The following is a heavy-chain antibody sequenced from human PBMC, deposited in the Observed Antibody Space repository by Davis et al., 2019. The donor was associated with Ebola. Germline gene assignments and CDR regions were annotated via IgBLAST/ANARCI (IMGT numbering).Heavy chain of an antibody. D-gene: IGHD1-26*01. CDR2: IIPILGIA. CDR1: GGTFSSYA. CDR3: ARGVVGANWIYYGMDV. J-gene: IGHJ6*02. Sequence: SVKVSCKASGGTFSSYAISWVRQAPGQGLEWMGRIIPILGIANYAQKFQGRVTITADESTSTAYMELSSLRSEDTAVYYCARGVVGANWIYYGMDVWGQGTTVTVSS. V-gene: IGHV1-69*04.